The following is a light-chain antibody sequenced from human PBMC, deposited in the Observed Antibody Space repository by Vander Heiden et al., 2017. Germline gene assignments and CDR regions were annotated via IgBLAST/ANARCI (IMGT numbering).Light chain of an antibody. CDR1: RFNIGSNT. J-gene: IGLJ3*02. CDR2: YIN. V-gene: IGLV1-44*01. CDR3: AVWDDSLNGWV. Sequence: QSVLTQPPSASGTPGQRVTISCSGSRFNIGSNTVNWYQQLPGTAPKLLSYYINQRPSGVPDRFSGSKSGTSASLAISGLQSEDEADYYCAVWDDSLNGWVFGGGTKVTVL.